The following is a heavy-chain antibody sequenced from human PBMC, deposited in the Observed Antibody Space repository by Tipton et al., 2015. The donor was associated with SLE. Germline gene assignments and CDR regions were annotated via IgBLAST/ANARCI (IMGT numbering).Heavy chain of an antibody. Sequence: TLSLTCTVSGGSISSSSYYWGWIRQPPGKGLEWIGSIYYSGSTYYNPSLKSRVTISVDTSKNQFSLKLSSVTAADTAVYYCARHEWLVGATKENYFDYWGQGTLVTASS. J-gene: IGHJ4*02. D-gene: IGHD1-26*01. V-gene: IGHV4-39*07. CDR2: IYYSGST. CDR1: GGSISSSSYY. CDR3: ARHEWLVGATKENYFDY.